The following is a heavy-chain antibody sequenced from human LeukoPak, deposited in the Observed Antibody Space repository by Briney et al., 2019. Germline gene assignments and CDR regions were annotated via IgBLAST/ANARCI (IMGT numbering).Heavy chain of an antibody. CDR3: ARLRGVVPAASKRFDP. Sequence: SETLSLTCTVSGGSISSYYWSWIRQPPGKGLGWIGYIYYSGSTNYNPSLKSRVTISVDTSKNQFSLKLSSVTAADTAVYYCARLRGVVPAASKRFDPWGQGTLVTVSS. CDR1: GGSISSYY. J-gene: IGHJ5*02. CDR2: IYYSGST. V-gene: IGHV4-59*01. D-gene: IGHD2-2*01.